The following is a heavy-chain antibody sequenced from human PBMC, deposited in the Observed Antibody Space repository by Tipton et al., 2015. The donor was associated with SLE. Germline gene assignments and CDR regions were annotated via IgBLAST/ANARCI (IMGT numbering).Heavy chain of an antibody. Sequence: LRLSCTVSGGSISSYYWSWIRQPPGKGMEWIGDIYYSGSTNYNPSLKSRVTISVDTSKNQFSLKLSSVTAADTAVYYCARDLTGEAAFDIWGQGTMVTVSS. CDR3: ARDLTGEAAFDI. D-gene: IGHD7-27*01. J-gene: IGHJ3*02. CDR1: GGSISSYY. V-gene: IGHV4-59*01. CDR2: IYYSGST.